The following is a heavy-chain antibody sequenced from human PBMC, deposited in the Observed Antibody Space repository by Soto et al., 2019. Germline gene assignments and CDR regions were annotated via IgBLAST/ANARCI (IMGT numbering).Heavy chain of an antibody. CDR2: VSPHKDNR. V-gene: IGHV1-18*04. J-gene: IGHJ3*01. CDR3: AREKDWDTRTAFDV. CDR1: GYRFTSAA. D-gene: IGHD1-1*01. Sequence: QVQLVQSGAALKRPGASVRLSCKASGYRFTSAAIVWVWQAPGQGLQWMGWVSPHKDNRNYAQKFRDSITMTTDTSTSTAHMELRSLRSDDTAVYYCAREKDWDTRTAFDVWGQGTMVTVS.